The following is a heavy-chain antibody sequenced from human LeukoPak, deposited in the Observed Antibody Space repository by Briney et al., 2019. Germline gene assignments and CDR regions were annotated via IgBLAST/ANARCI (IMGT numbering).Heavy chain of an antibody. D-gene: IGHD4/OR15-4a*01. V-gene: IGHV3-7*01. J-gene: IGHJ3*02. CDR1: GFTFSKYW. CDR2: IKQDGSEK. Sequence: GGSLRLSCTASGFTFSKYWMSWFRQAPGKGLVGVAKIKQDGSEKDYVDSVKGRFTISRDNAKTSLYLQMNSLGAEDTAVYHCARDRDVDYGNDGFDIWGQGTTVTVSS. CDR3: ARDRDVDYGNDGFDI.